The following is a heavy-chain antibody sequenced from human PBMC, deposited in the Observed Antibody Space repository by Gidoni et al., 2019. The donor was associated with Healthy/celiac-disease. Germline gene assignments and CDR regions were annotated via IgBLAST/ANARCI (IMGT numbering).Heavy chain of an antibody. CDR2: INAGNGNT. Sequence: QVQLVQSGAEVKKPGASVKVSCKASGYTFTSYAMHWVRQAPGQRLEWMGWINAGNGNTKYSQKFQGRVTITRDTSASTAYMELSSLRSEDTAVYYCAREVAANNWFDPWGQGTLVTVSS. D-gene: IGHD2-15*01. CDR3: AREVAANNWFDP. V-gene: IGHV1-3*01. CDR1: GYTFTSYA. J-gene: IGHJ5*02.